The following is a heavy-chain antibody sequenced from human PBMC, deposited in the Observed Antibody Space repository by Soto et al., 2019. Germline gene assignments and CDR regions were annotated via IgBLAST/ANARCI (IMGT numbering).Heavy chain of an antibody. CDR3: ARDLVHGTYSSSSAVGY. CDR2: ISAYNGNT. Sequence: QVQLVQSGAEVKKPGASVKVSCKASGYTFTSYGISWVRQAPGQGLEWMGWISAYNGNTNYAQKLQGRVTMTTDTSTSTAYMERRSLRSDDTAVYFCARDLVHGTYSSSSAVGYWGQGTLVTVSS. J-gene: IGHJ4*02. V-gene: IGHV1-18*01. D-gene: IGHD6-6*01. CDR1: GYTFTSYG.